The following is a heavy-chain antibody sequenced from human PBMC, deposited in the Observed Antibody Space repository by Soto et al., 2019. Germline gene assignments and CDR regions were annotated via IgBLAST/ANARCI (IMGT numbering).Heavy chain of an antibody. V-gene: IGHV3-30*18. J-gene: IGHJ6*02. D-gene: IGHD4-17*01. Sequence: QVQLVESGGGVVQPGRSLRLSCAASGFTFSSYGMHWVRQAPGKGLEWVAVISYDGSNKYYADSVKGRFTISRDNSKNTLYLQMNSLRAEDTAVYYCAKDGPYGDYASYYYGMAVWGQGTTVTVSS. CDR2: ISYDGSNK. CDR1: GFTFSSYG. CDR3: AKDGPYGDYASYYYGMAV.